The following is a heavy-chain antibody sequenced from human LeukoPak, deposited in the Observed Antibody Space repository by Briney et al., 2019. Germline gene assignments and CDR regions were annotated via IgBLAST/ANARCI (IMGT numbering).Heavy chain of an antibody. D-gene: IGHD6-13*01. Sequence: SETLSLTCTVSGGSISSSSYYWRWIRQPPGKGLEWIGYIYYSGSTNYNPSLKSRVTISVDTSKNQFSLKLSSVTAADTAVYYCARTTEAHSWRTRYYDYYMDVWGKGTTVTVSS. CDR1: GGSISSSSYY. CDR3: ARTTEAHSWRTRYYDYYMDV. V-gene: IGHV4-61*05. CDR2: IYYSGST. J-gene: IGHJ6*03.